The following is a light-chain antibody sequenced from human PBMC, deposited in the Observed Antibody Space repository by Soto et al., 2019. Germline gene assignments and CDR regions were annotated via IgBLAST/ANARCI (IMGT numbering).Light chain of an antibody. V-gene: IGLV1-51*01. Sequence: QSVLTQPPSVSAAPGQKVTIYCSGSSSNIGSNFVSWYQQLPGTAPKLLIYEDNKRPPGIPDRFSGSKSGTSATLGITGLQTGDEADYYCGTWDSSLSAVFGGGTKVTVL. CDR2: EDN. J-gene: IGLJ2*01. CDR3: GTWDSSLSAV. CDR1: SSNIGSNF.